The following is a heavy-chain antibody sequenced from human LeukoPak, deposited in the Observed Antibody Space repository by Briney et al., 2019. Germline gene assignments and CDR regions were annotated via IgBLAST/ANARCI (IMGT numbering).Heavy chain of an antibody. D-gene: IGHD5-12*01. CDR3: ARKKWTTIPPNHYGMDV. V-gene: IGHV1-18*01. CDR1: GYTFTSYG. Sequence: VASVNVSCKPSGYTFTSYGISWVRQAPGQGLEWMGWISAYNGNTNYAQKLQGRVTMTTDTSTSTAYMELRSLRSDDTAVYYCARKKWTTIPPNHYGMDVWGQGTTVTVPS. J-gene: IGHJ6*02. CDR2: ISAYNGNT.